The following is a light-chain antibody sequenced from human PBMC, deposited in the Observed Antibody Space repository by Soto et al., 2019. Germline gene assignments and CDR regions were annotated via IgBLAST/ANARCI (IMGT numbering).Light chain of an antibody. CDR3: QQYNNWPFT. CDR1: QSVNSN. V-gene: IGKV3-15*01. J-gene: IGKJ3*01. Sequence: EIMMTQSPVTLSVSPGERATLSCSASQSVNSNLAWYQQKPGQAPRLLIYGASTRATGIPASFIGNGSGTEFTLTASSLQPEDFAVYYCQQYNNWPFTFGPGDQGGYQ. CDR2: GAS.